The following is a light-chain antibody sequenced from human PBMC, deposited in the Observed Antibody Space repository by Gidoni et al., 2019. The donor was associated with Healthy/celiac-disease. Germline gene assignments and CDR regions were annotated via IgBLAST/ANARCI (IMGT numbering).Light chain of an antibody. CDR1: SSEVGGYNY. V-gene: IGLV2-8*01. CDR2: EVS. J-gene: IGLJ3*02. Sequence: QSALTQPPSASGSPGQSVTISFTGTSSEVGGYNYVSWYQQHPGKAPKLMIYEVSKRPSGVPDRFSGSKSGNTASLTVSGLQAEDEADYYCSSYAGSSWVFGGGTKLTVL. CDR3: SSYAGSSWV.